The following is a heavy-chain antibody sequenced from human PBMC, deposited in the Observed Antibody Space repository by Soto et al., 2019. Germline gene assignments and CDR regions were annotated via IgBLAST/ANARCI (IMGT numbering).Heavy chain of an antibody. CDR1: GYTFTSYG. V-gene: IGHV1-18*01. Sequence: QVQLVQSGAEVKKPGASVKVSCKASGYTFTSYGINWVRHAPGPGLEWMGGISAYNGNTNDARKLQGRVTMTTATSTSTAYMELRSLRSYDTAVYYCARLALRTGNRCMDVWGQGTTVTVSS. CDR3: ARLALRTGNRCMDV. CDR2: ISAYNGNT. J-gene: IGHJ6*02.